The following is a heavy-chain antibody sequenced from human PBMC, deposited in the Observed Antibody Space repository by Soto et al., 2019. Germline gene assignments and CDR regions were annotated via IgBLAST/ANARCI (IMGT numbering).Heavy chain of an antibody. CDR3: AHSRYGSYYFDY. D-gene: IGHD4-17*01. V-gene: IGHV2-5*02. CDR1: GFSLTTTGVG. J-gene: IGHJ4*02. Sequence: QITLKESGPPLVKPTQTLTLTCTFSGFSLTTTGVGVGWIRPPPGKALEWLAIIYWDDDKRYSPSLKSRVTIPKDTSKKQVVLTMTNMDPVDTATYSCAHSRYGSYYFDYWGQGTLVTVSS. CDR2: IYWDDDK.